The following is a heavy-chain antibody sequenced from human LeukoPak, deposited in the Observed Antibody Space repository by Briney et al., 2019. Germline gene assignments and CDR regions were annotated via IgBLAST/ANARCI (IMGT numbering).Heavy chain of an antibody. CDR3: ARYSSSWARFDY. V-gene: IGHV1-2*02. CDR1: GYTFTGYY. CDR2: INPNSGGT. J-gene: IGHJ4*02. Sequence: ASVKVSCKASGYTFTGYYMHWVRQAPGQGLEWMGWINPNSGGTNYAQKFQGRVTMTRDTSISTAYMELTRLRSDDTAVYYCARYSSSWARFDYWGQGTLVTVSS. D-gene: IGHD6-13*01.